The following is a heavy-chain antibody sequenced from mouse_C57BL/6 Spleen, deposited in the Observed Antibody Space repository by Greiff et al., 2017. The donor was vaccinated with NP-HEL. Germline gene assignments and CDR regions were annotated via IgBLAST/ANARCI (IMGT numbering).Heavy chain of an antibody. V-gene: IGHV1-82*01. CDR3: ARLGYDGNFDY. D-gene: IGHD2-2*01. Sequence: VQLQQSGPELVKPGASVKISCKASGYAFSSSWMNWVKQRPGKGLEWIGRIYPGDGDTNYNGKFKGKATLTADKSSSTAYMQLSSLTSEDSAVYFCARLGYDGNFDYWGQGTTLTVSS. CDR2: IYPGDGDT. J-gene: IGHJ2*01. CDR1: GYAFSSSW.